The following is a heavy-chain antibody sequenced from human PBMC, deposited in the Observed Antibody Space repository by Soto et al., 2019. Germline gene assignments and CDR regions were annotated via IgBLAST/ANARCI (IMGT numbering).Heavy chain of an antibody. CDR1: GFTFSTYN. Sequence: EVQLVESGGGLVQPGGSLRLSCAASGFTFSTYNMNWVRQAPGKGLEWVSYISSSSTIYYADSVKGRFTISRDNAKNSLYLQMNSLRDEDTAVYYCAREFFYDYLGQGTLVTVSS. CDR3: AREFFYDY. V-gene: IGHV3-48*02. CDR2: ISSSSTI. D-gene: IGHD3-3*01. J-gene: IGHJ4*02.